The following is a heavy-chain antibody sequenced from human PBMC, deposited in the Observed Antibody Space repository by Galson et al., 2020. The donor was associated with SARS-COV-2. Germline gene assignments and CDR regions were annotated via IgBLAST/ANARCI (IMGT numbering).Heavy chain of an antibody. CDR2: INTDGSRT. V-gene: IGHV3-74*01. CDR3: LRAREGRMFDP. D-gene: IGHD1-26*01. J-gene: IGHJ5*02. CDR1: GFTLSDYW. Sequence: QAGGSLRLSCAASGFTLSDYWMHWVRQAPGKGLVWVSVINTDGSRTIYADSVKGRFTTSRDNAENTLYLQMNSLRADDTAVYYCLRAREGRMFDPWGQGTLVTVSS.